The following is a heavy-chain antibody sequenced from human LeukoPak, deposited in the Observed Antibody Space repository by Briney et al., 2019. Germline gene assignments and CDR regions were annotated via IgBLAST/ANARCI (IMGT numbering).Heavy chain of an antibody. CDR1: GYSFTTYW. D-gene: IGHD1-26*01. Sequence: GESLKISCKGSGYSFTTYWIGWVRQMPGKGQEWMGIIYPSNSDTRYSPSFQGQVTISADKSISTAFLQWSSLKASDTAMYYCASATGSYSYFDYWGQGTLVTVSS. CDR2: IYPSNSDT. J-gene: IGHJ4*02. V-gene: IGHV5-51*01. CDR3: ASATGSYSYFDY.